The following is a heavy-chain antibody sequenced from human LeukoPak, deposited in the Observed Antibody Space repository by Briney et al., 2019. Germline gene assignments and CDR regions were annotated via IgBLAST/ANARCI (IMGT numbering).Heavy chain of an antibody. CDR1: GFTFSSYS. V-gene: IGHV3-21*01. CDR3: ARDSREEVVIPHRYYYYYMDV. Sequence: GGSLRLSCAASGFTFSSYSMNWVRQGPGKGLEGVSSISSSSSYIYYADSVKGRFTISRDNAKNSLYLQMNSLRAEDTAVYYCARDSREEVVIPHRYYYYYMDVWGKGTTVTVSS. CDR2: ISSSSSYI. J-gene: IGHJ6*03. D-gene: IGHD3-22*01.